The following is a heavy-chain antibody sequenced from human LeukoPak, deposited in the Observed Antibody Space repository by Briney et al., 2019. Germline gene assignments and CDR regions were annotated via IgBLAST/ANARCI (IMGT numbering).Heavy chain of an antibody. D-gene: IGHD5-18*01. Sequence: GESLKISCQGSGYSFTTYWIGWVRQMPGKGLEWMGIIYPGDSDARYSPSFQGQVTISADKSISTAYLQWNILKASDTAMYYCARHVDTAMVSAIDYWGQGTLVTVSS. V-gene: IGHV5-51*01. CDR3: ARHVDTAMVSAIDY. J-gene: IGHJ4*02. CDR2: IYPGDSDA. CDR1: GYSFTTYW.